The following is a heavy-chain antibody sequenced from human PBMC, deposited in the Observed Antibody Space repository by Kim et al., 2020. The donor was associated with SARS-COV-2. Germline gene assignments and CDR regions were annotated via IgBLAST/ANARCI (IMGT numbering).Heavy chain of an antibody. D-gene: IGHD2-15*01. V-gene: IGHV3-23*01. CDR1: GFTFSSYV. J-gene: IGHJ6*01. CDR2: ISHSGDST. Sequence: GGSLRLSCAASGFTFSSYVMTWVRQAPGKGLEWVSAISHSGDSTYYADSVKGRFTISRDNSKNTLYLQMNSLRAEDTAVYYCARGIGVGGYNGYGLGVWG. CDR3: ARGIGVGGYNGYGLGV.